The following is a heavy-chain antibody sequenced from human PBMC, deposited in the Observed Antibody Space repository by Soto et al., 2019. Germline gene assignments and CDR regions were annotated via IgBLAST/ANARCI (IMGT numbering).Heavy chain of an antibody. CDR2: TFHSGST. Sequence: SETLSLTCAVSGASIRSNNRWSWVRQPPGKGLEWIGETFHSGSTNYNPTLKTRLTILVDKSKNQFSLNLSSVSAADTAVYYCARVYSGSYSDSWGRGTLVTVSS. CDR3: ARVYSGSYSDS. J-gene: IGHJ4*02. CDR1: GASIRSNNR. V-gene: IGHV4-4*02. D-gene: IGHD1-26*01.